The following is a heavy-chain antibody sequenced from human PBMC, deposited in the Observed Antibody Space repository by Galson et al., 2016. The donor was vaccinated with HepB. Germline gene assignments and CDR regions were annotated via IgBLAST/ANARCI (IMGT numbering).Heavy chain of an antibody. D-gene: IGHD5-24*01. CDR3: ARDGPNYNYDF. V-gene: IGHV3-48*04. Sequence: NWVRLTPGKGLEWLSYIESYSKIIRYTESVRGRFTVSRDNAKNSVYLQLSGLRVEDTAIYYCARDGPNYNYDFWGQGTRVTVFS. CDR2: IESYSKII. J-gene: IGHJ4*02.